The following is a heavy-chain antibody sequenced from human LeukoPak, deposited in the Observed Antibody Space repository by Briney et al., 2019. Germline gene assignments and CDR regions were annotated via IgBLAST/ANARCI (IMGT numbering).Heavy chain of an antibody. D-gene: IGHD3-10*01. CDR3: ARDSGRSATYFNY. CDR1: GFTFSNFA. Sequence: GGFLRPSCAASGFTFSNFAMHWVRQAPGKGLEWVAGISYDAGKTYYADSVRGRFTISRDTSKNTLYLQMNGLRAEDTAVYYCARDSGRSATYFNYWGQGTLVTVSS. CDR2: ISYDAGKT. V-gene: IGHV3-30*04. J-gene: IGHJ4*02.